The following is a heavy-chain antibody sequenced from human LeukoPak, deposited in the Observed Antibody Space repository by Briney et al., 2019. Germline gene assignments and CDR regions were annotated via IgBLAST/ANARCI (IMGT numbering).Heavy chain of an antibody. J-gene: IGHJ4*02. V-gene: IGHV1-2*06. D-gene: IGHD2-2*01. CDR2: INPNSGGT. Sequence: ASQKVSCKASRGTCTGYYMQWERQAPRQGLEWMGRINPNSGGTNYAQKFQGRVTMTRDTSISTAYMELSRLRSDDTAVYYCARETHINGPVRVFDYWGQGTLVTVSS. CDR3: ARETHINGPVRVFDY. CDR1: RGTCTGYY.